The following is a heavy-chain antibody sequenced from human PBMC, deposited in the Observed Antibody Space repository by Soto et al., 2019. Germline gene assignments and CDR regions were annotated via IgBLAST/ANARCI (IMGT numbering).Heavy chain of an antibody. J-gene: IGHJ4*02. Sequence: QVQLVQSGAEVKKPGSSVKVSCKASGGTFSSYSINWVRQAPGQGLEWMGEIIPIFGTSNYAQKFQGRVTITADESTSTTYREPSTLRSWGTAVYYCARDGGRHTGWIDYWGQGTLVTVSS. V-gene: IGHV1-69*01. CDR2: IIPIFGTS. D-gene: IGHD1-26*01. CDR3: ARDGGRHTGWIDY. CDR1: GGTFSSYS.